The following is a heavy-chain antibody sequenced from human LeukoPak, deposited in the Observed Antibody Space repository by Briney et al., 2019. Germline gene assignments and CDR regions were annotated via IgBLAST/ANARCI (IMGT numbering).Heavy chain of an antibody. CDR3: AREGTMVRGAPMGFDY. J-gene: IGHJ4*02. V-gene: IGHV4-59*01. CDR2: IYYSGST. Sequence: PSETLSLTCTVSGGSISSYYWSWIRQPPGKGLEWIGYIYYSGSTNYNPSLKSQVTISVDTSKNQFSLKLSSVTAADTAVYYCAREGTMVRGAPMGFDYWGQGTLVTVSS. D-gene: IGHD3-10*01. CDR1: GGSISSYY.